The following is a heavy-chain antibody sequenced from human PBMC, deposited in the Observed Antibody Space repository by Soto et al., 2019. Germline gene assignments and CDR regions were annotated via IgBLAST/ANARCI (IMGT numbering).Heavy chain of an antibody. Sequence: EVQLLESGGGLVQPGGSLRLSCAASGLTFSSYAMSWVRQAPGKGLEWVSVISGSGGSTYYADSVKGRFTISRDNSKNTLYLQINSLRAEDTAVYYCAKRGSGSQFDYWGQGTLVTVSS. CDR2: ISGSGGST. D-gene: IGHD1-26*01. J-gene: IGHJ4*02. CDR1: GLTFSSYA. CDR3: AKRGSGSQFDY. V-gene: IGHV3-23*01.